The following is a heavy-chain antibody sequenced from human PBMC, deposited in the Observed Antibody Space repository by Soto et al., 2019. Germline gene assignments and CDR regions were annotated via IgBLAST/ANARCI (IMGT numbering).Heavy chain of an antibody. CDR1: GGSISDYY. V-gene: IGHV4-59*01. Sequence: PSETLSLTCTVSGGSISDYYWSWIRQPPGKGLEWIAYMFYSGNTNYNPSLKSRVAMSVDTSKNQFSLRLSSVTAADTAVYYCAYEYSSSSGYYYYYGMDVWGQGTTVTVSS. J-gene: IGHJ6*02. CDR3: AYEYSSSSGYYYYYGMDV. CDR2: MFYSGNT. D-gene: IGHD6-6*01.